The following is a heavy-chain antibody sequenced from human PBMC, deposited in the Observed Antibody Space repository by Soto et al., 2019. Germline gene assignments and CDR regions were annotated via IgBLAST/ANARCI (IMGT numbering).Heavy chain of an antibody. CDR1: GYTFTSYG. CDR2: ISAYNGNT. J-gene: IGHJ6*03. Sequence: QVQLVQSGAEVKKPGASVKVSCKASGYTFTSYGISWVRQAPGQGLEWMGWISAYNGNTNYAQKLQGRVTMTTDTSTSTAYMELRSLRSDDTAVYYCARRRFLEEQYYYYYMDVWGKGTTVTVSS. CDR3: ARRRFLEEQYYYYYMDV. V-gene: IGHV1-18*01. D-gene: IGHD3-3*01.